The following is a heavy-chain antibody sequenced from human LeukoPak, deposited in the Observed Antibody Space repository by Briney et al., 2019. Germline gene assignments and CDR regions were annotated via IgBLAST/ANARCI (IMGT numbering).Heavy chain of an antibody. D-gene: IGHD1-26*01. CDR3: ARHRLVGATWGIDY. CDR2: INSDGSSA. V-gene: IGHV3-74*01. CDR1: GFTFSSYW. Sequence: PGGSLRLSCAASGFTFSSYWMHWVRQAPGKGLVWVSRINSDGSSASYVDSVKGRFTISRDNAKNSLYLQMNSLTVEDTAVYYCARHRLVGATWGIDYWGQGTLVTVSS. J-gene: IGHJ4*02.